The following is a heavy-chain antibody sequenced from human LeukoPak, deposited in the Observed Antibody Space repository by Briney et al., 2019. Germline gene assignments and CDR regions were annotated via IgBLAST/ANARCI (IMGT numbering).Heavy chain of an antibody. Sequence: GGSLRLSCAASGFTVSSNYMTWVRQAPGKGLEWVSVIYSGGSTYYPDSVKGRFTISRDNSKNTVYLQMNSLRVEDTAVYYCARRHYYDSSGIDYWGQGTLVTVSS. J-gene: IGHJ4*02. CDR1: GFTVSSNY. V-gene: IGHV3-66*04. D-gene: IGHD3-22*01. CDR2: IYSGGST. CDR3: ARRHYYDSSGIDY.